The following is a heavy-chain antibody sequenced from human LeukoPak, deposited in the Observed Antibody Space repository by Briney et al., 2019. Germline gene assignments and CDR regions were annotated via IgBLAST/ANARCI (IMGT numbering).Heavy chain of an antibody. D-gene: IGHD3-10*01. CDR2: ISDHVSRT. CDR3: AKVGITMVRGVPHYMDV. Sequence: GGSLRLSCAASGFTFSNYGMNWVRQAPGKGLEWVSTISDHVSRTYYADSVEGRFTISRDNSRNTLYLQMNSLRAEDTAVYYCAKVGITMVRGVPHYMDVWGKGTTVTISS. J-gene: IGHJ6*03. V-gene: IGHV3-23*01. CDR1: GFTFSNYG.